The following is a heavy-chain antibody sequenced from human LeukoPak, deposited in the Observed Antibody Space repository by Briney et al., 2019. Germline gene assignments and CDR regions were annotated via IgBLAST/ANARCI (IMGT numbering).Heavy chain of an antibody. CDR2: IYYSGSS. D-gene: IGHD5-18*01. CDR1: GGSISSTNYD. CDR3: ARHRYGGYSFDY. J-gene: IGHJ4*02. Sequence: SDTLSLTCSVSGGSISSTNYDWGWIRQPPGKGLEWIGSIYYSGSSYYNPSLKSRVTISEDRSKNQFSLRLSSVTAADTAVYYCARHRYGGYSFDYWGQGTLVTVSS. V-gene: IGHV4-39*01.